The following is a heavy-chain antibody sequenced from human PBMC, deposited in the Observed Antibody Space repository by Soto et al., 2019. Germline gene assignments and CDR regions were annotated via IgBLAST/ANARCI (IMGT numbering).Heavy chain of an antibody. J-gene: IGHJ6*03. V-gene: IGHV3-48*01. CDR3: ARPRSTKNYYYYYMDV. Sequence: PGGSLRLSCAASGFTFSSYSMNWVRQAPGKGLEWVSYISSNSSTIYYAESVKGRFTISRDNAKNTLYLQMNSLRAEDTAVYYCARPRSTKNYYYYYMDVWGKGTTVTV. D-gene: IGHD2-2*01. CDR2: ISSNSSTI. CDR1: GFTFSSYS.